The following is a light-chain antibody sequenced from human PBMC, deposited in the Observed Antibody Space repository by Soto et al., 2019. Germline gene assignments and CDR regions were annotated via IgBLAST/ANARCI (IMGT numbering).Light chain of an antibody. CDR2: VGTGGIVG. Sequence: QSVLTQPPSASASLGASVTLTCTLSSGYSNYKVDWYQQRPGKGPRFVMRVGTGGIVGSKGDGIPDRFSVLGSGLNRFLIIKNIQEEDESDYHCGADHGSGGKFVVVFGGGTKLTVL. CDR3: GADHGSGGKFVVV. CDR1: SGYSNYK. J-gene: IGLJ2*01. V-gene: IGLV9-49*01.